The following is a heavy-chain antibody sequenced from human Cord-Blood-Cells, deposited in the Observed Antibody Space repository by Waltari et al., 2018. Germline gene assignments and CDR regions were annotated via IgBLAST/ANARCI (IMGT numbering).Heavy chain of an antibody. CDR2: IYTSGST. CDR3: ARDSVVATRRRYYYYYGMDV. Sequence: QVQLQESGPGLVKPSETLSLTCTVSGGSISSYYWSWIRPHAGKGLEWIGRIYTSGSTNYNPSLKSRVTMSVDTSKNQFSLKLSSVTAADTAVYYCARDSVVATRRRYYYYYGMDVWGQGTTVTVSS. D-gene: IGHD5-12*01. V-gene: IGHV4-4*07. CDR1: GGSISSYY. J-gene: IGHJ6*02.